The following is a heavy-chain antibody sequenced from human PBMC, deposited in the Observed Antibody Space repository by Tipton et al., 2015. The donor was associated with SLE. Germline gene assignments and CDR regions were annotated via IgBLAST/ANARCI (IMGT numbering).Heavy chain of an antibody. V-gene: IGHV4-61*05. J-gene: IGHJ4*02. CDR1: GGSISSSSYY. CDR2: VYYSGST. CDR3: ARIQQLEYYFDY. Sequence: TLSLTCTVSGGSISSSSYYWGWIRQPPGKGLEWIGYVYYSGSTNYNPSLKSRVTISVDTSKNQFSLKLSSVTAADTAVYYCARIQQLEYYFDYWGQGTLVTVSS. D-gene: IGHD6-13*01.